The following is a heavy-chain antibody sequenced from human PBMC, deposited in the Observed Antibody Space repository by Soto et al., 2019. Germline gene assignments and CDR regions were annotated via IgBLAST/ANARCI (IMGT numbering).Heavy chain of an antibody. V-gene: IGHV1-69*13. D-gene: IGHD2-15*01. CDR1: GGTFSSYS. CDR2: IIPIFGTA. J-gene: IGHJ5*02. CDR3: ASLRYCSGGSCYSGWFDP. Sequence: SVKVSCKGSGGTFSSYSISWVLQAPGQGLEWMGGIIPIFGTANYAQKFQGRVTITADESTSTAYMELSSLRSEDTAVYYCASLRYCSGGSCYSGWFDPWGQGTLVTVSS.